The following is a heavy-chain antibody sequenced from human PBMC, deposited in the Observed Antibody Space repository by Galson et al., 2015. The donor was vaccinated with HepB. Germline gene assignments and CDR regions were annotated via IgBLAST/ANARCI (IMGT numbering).Heavy chain of an antibody. V-gene: IGHV3-48*01. CDR3: ARGGADGGNPDDH. CDR2: ISSGSSTI. Sequence: SLRLSCAASGFTFSSYSMNWVRQAPGKGLEWVSYISSGSSTIYYADSVKGRFTISRDNAKNSVYLQMSSLRVEDTAVYYCARGGADGGNPDDHWGQGTLVTVSS. CDR1: GFTFSSYS. D-gene: IGHD4-23*01. J-gene: IGHJ4*02.